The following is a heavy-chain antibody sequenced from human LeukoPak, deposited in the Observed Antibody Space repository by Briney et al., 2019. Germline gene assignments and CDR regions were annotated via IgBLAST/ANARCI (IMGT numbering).Heavy chain of an antibody. D-gene: IGHD1-26*01. J-gene: IGHJ4*02. V-gene: IGHV1-2*04. CDR1: GYTFTSYG. CDR2: INPNSGGT. Sequence: GASVKVSCKASGYTFTSYGISWVRQAPGQGLEWMGWINPNSGGTNYAQKFQGWVTMTRDTSISTAYMELSRLRSDDTAVYYCARSPFVQWELIYYFDYWGQGTLVTVSS. CDR3: ARSPFVQWELIYYFDY.